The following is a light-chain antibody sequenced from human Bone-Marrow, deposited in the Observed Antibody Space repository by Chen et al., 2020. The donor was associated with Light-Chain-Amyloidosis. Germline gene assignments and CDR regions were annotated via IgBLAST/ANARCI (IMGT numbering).Light chain of an antibody. J-gene: IGLJ2*01. CDR3: QSADSSGTYEVI. CDR1: DSPTKY. Sequence: SYELTQPPSVSVSPGQTARITCYGDDSPTKYAYWYPQKPGQAPVLVIHRDTERTSGISERFSGSSSGTTATLTISGVQAEDEADYHCQSADSSGTYEVIFGGGTKLTVL. CDR2: RDT. V-gene: IGLV3-25*03.